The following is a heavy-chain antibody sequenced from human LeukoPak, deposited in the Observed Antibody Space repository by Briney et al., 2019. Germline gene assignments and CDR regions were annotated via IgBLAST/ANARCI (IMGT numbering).Heavy chain of an antibody. V-gene: IGHV3-7*04. Sequence: GGSLRLSCAASGFTFSSYWMSWVRQAPGKGLEWVANIKQDGSEKYYVDSVKGRFTISRDNAKNSLYLQMNSLRAEDTAVYYCARGKLRYFDWSPFDYWGQGTLVTVSS. CDR1: GFTFSSYW. J-gene: IGHJ4*02. D-gene: IGHD3-9*01. CDR2: IKQDGSEK. CDR3: ARGKLRYFDWSPFDY.